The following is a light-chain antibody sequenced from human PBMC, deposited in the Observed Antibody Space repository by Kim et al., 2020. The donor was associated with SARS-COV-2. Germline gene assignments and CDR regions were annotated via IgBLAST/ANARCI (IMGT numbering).Light chain of an antibody. CDR3: SSFTTSSTLD. Sequence: QSALTQPPSVSGSPGQSVTISCTGTSSDVGAYNRVSWYQQPPGTAPKLIIYEVANRPSGVPDRFSGSKSDNTASLTISGLQAEDEAHYYCSSFTTSSTLDFGGGTQMTVL. CDR1: SSDVGAYNR. CDR2: EVA. J-gene: IGLJ2*01. V-gene: IGLV2-18*02.